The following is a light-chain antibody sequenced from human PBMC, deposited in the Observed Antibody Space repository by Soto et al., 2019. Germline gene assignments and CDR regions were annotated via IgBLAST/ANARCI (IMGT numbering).Light chain of an antibody. Sequence: QSALTQPASISGSPGQAITISCTGTSSDIGGYNYVSWHQQCPGEAPKLMIYDVSSRPSGVSNRFSGSKSGNTASLHISGLQAEDEADYYCLSYTSSSTLVFGGGTKVTVL. V-gene: IGLV2-14*01. CDR3: LSYTSSSTLV. CDR1: SSDIGGYNY. CDR2: DVS. J-gene: IGLJ2*01.